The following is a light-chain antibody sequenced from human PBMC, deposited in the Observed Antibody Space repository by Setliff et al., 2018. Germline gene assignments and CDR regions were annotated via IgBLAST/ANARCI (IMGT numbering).Light chain of an antibody. J-gene: IGLJ1*01. CDR1: SSDVGGYNY. CDR2: EVS. CDR3: SSYAGSNNFPDV. V-gene: IGLV2-8*01. Sequence: QSVLTQPPSASGSPGQSVTISCTGTSSDVGGYNYVSWYQQHPGKAPKLMIYEVSKRPSGVPDRFSGSKSGNTASLTVSGLQAEDEADYYCSSYAGSNNFPDVFGTGTKGTV.